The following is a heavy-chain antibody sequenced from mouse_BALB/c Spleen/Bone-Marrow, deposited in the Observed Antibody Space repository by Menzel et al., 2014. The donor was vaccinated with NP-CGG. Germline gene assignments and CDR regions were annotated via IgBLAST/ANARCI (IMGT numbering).Heavy chain of an antibody. J-gene: IGHJ2*01. CDR2: INPGSGST. D-gene: IGHD2-3*01. CDR3: ARYDGYFDY. V-gene: IGHV1-54*01. CDR1: GYAFTDYL. Sequence: QVQLQQSGAELVRPGTSVKVSCKTSGYAFTDYLMEWLKQRPGQGLEWIGVINPGSGSTNYNEKFKDKATLTADKSSSTAYIQLGSLTSDDSAVYFCARYDGYFDYWGQGTTLTVSS.